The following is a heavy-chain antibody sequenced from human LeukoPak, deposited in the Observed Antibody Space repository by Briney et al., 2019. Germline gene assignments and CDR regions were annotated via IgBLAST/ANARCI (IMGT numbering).Heavy chain of an antibody. CDR3: ARVSTIMGRGYNYFDP. J-gene: IGHJ5*02. CDR1: GYTFTGYY. CDR2: INPNSGVT. Sequence: ASVKVSCKASGYTFTGYYMHWVRQAPGQGLEWMGWINPNSGVTNYAQKFHGRVTMTRDTSINTAYMELSSLRSDDTALYYCARVSTIMGRGYNYFDPWGQGTLVTVSS. D-gene: IGHD2/OR15-2a*01. V-gene: IGHV1-2*02.